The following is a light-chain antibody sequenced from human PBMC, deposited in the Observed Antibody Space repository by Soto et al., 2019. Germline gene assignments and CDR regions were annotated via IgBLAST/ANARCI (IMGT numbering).Light chain of an antibody. CDR2: EGN. V-gene: IGLV2-23*01. J-gene: IGLJ2*01. CDR1: SSDVGTYNL. CDR3: CSYPPSRTLL. Sequence: QSALTQPASVSESPGQSITISCTGTSSDVGTYNLVTWYQQHPGKAPKLIIYEGNKRPSGVSNRFSASKSGNTASLTISGLLAEDEADYYCCSYPPSRTLLFGGGTKLTVL.